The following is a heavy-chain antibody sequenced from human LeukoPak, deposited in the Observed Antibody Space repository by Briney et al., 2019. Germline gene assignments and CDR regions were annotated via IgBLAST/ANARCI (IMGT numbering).Heavy chain of an antibody. D-gene: IGHD6-19*01. CDR3: ARDTSNSSGWKTFFDY. Sequence: GASVKVSCKASGDTFTRYGISWVRQAPGQGLEWMGWISTYNGDTNYAQKLQGRITMTTDTSTSTAYMELRSLRSDDTAVYYCARDTSNSSGWKTFFDYWGQGTLVTVSS. CDR2: ISTYNGDT. CDR1: GDTFTRYG. J-gene: IGHJ4*02. V-gene: IGHV1-18*01.